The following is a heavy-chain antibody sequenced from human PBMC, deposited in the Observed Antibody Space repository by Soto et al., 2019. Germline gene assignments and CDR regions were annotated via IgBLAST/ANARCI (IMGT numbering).Heavy chain of an antibody. Sequence: QVQLVESGGGVVQPGRSLRLSCAASGFTFSSYGMHWVRQAPGTGLEWVAVIWYDGSNKYYADSVKGRFTISRDNSKNTLYLQMNSLRAEDTAVYYCARAGWDPTGEGAFDLWGQGTMVTVSS. CDR3: ARAGWDPTGEGAFDL. V-gene: IGHV3-33*01. J-gene: IGHJ3*01. D-gene: IGHD7-27*01. CDR1: GFTFSSYG. CDR2: IWYDGSNK.